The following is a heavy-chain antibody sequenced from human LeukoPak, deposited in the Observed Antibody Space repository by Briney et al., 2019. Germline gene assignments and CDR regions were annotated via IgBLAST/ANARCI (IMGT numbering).Heavy chain of an antibody. V-gene: IGHV1-46*01. CDR2: INPSGGST. CDR1: GYTFTSYY. CDR3: AREGGSYRWFDP. Sequence: ASVKVSCKASGYTFTSYYMHWLRQAPGQGLEWMGIINPSGGSTSYAQKFQGRVTMTRDTSTSTVYMELSSLRSEDTAVYYCAREGGSYRWFDPWGQGTLVTVSS. J-gene: IGHJ5*02. D-gene: IGHD1-26*01.